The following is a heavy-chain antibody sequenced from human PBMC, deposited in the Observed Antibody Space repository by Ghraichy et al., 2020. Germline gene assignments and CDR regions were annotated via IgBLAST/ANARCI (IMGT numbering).Heavy chain of an antibody. CDR3: ACYRGGSDLRAFDP. D-gene: IGHD1-26*01. CDR2: ISASGTNT. J-gene: IGHJ5*02. CDR1: GFTFSSYA. Sequence: GGSLRLSCAASGFTFSSYAMSWARQAPGKGLEWVSTISASGTNTFYANSVKGRFTISRDTSKNTLYLQMNSLGVEDTAIYYCACYRGGSDLRAFDPWGQGTLVTVSS. V-gene: IGHV3-23*01.